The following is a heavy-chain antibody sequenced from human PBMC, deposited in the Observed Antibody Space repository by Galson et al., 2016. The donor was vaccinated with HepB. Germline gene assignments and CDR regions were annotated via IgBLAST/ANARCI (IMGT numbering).Heavy chain of an antibody. CDR1: GYTFTTYG. V-gene: IGHV1-18*01. CDR3: AREGVWGV. Sequence: SVKVSCKASGYTFTTYGFSWVRQAPGQGLEWMGWISGKNGNTNYAQKFQGRVTMTTDTSTSTAYMDLRSLRYDDTAVYYCAREGVWGVWGQGTLVTVSS. CDR2: ISGKNGNT. J-gene: IGHJ4*02. D-gene: IGHD3-10*01.